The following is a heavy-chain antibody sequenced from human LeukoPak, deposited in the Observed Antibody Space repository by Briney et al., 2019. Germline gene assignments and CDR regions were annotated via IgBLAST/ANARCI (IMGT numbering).Heavy chain of an antibody. V-gene: IGHV3-23*01. CDR2: LRGSGGAT. CDR3: AKHLGSHSFLFYYMDV. J-gene: IGHJ6*03. Sequence: GGSLRLSCEASEFNFSRFAMSWIGQPPGTGLEWVSTLRGSGGATFYADSVKGRFTTSRDNSKDPLYLQMDNLTADDTAVYYCAKHLGSHSFLFYYMDVWGKGTSVIVSS. CDR1: EFNFSRFA. D-gene: IGHD2-21*01.